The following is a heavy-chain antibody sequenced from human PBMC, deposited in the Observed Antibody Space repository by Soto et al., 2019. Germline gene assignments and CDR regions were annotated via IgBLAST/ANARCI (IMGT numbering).Heavy chain of an antibody. CDR3: VKFRGRAYPYYYMDV. CDR2: GGSGGSR. V-gene: IGHV3-23*01. CDR1: GYTFSTYG. D-gene: IGHD3-10*01. Sequence: SCKASGYTFSTYGMTWVRQAPGKGLEWVSYGGSGGSRYYAESVKGRFTISRDNSKNTLSLEMNSLRAEDTATYYCVKFRGRAYPYYYMDVWGKGTTVNVSS. J-gene: IGHJ6*03.